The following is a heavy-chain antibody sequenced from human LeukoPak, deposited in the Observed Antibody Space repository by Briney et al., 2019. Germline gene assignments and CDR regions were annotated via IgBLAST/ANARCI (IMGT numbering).Heavy chain of an antibody. V-gene: IGHV3-7*05. CDR1: GFSFISYW. D-gene: IGHD2-21*01. CDR3: AKGGGIQSCGGKTCFRGFVY. J-gene: IGHJ4*02. CDR2: IKKDGRKK. Sequence: GGYLRFSCAVSGFSFISYWMSWVRQAPGKGLEWVSNIKKDGRKKYYEDSVKGRFTISTDTAKNSLYLQMNSFRAKATAVYYCAKGGGIQSCGGKTCFRGFVYWGQGTLVTVSS.